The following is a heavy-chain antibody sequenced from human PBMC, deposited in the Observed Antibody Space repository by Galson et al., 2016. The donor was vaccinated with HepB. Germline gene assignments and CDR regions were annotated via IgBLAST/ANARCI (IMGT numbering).Heavy chain of an antibody. CDR1: GYSFTHFW. D-gene: IGHD6-19*01. Sequence: QSGAEVKKPGESLKISCQGSGYSFTHFWIGWVRQMPGKGLEWVGIIYPGDSDTRYSPSFEGQVTISADKSVSTVYLQWSSLKASDTATYYCARRSCSAASCLDPWGQGTQVTVSS. CDR3: ARRSCSAASCLDP. CDR2: IYPGDSDT. J-gene: IGHJ5*02. V-gene: IGHV5-51*03.